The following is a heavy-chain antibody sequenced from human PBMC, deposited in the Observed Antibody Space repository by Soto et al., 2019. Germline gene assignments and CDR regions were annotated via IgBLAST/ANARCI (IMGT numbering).Heavy chain of an antibody. Sequence: GSLRLSCAASGFTFSSYWMSWVRQAPGKGLEWVANIKQDGSEKYYVDSVKGRFTISRDNAKNSLYLQMNSLRAEDTAVYYCARAYCGGDCYSEYFQHWGQGTLVTVSS. J-gene: IGHJ1*01. CDR2: IKQDGSEK. CDR1: GFTFSSYW. D-gene: IGHD2-21*01. CDR3: ARAYCGGDCYSEYFQH. V-gene: IGHV3-7*01.